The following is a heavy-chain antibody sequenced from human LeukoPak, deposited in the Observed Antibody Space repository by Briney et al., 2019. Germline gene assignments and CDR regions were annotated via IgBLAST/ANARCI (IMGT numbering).Heavy chain of an antibody. CDR3: AREGIVGAFDY. Sequence: GGSLRLSCAASGFTFSSYEMNWVRQAPGKGLEWVSYISSSGSTIYYADSAKGRFTISRDNAKNSLYLQMNSLRAEDTAVYYCAREGIVGAFDYWGQGTLVTVSS. D-gene: IGHD1-26*01. V-gene: IGHV3-48*03. J-gene: IGHJ4*02. CDR2: ISSSGSTI. CDR1: GFTFSSYE.